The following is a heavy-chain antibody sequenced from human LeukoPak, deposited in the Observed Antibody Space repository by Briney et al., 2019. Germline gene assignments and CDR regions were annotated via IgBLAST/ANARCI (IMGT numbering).Heavy chain of an antibody. V-gene: IGHV3-48*02. Sequence: QPGGSLRLSCAASGFTFSSYSMNWVRQAPGKGLEWVSYISSSSSTIYYADSVKGRFTISRDNAKNSLYLQMNSLRDEDTAVYYCARDPYYYDSSGYSSEAWGQGTLVTVSS. CDR2: ISSSSSTI. CDR3: ARDPYYYDSSGYSSEA. D-gene: IGHD3-22*01. CDR1: GFTFSSYS. J-gene: IGHJ5*02.